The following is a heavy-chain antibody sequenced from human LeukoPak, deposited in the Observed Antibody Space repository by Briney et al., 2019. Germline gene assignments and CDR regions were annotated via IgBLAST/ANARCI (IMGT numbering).Heavy chain of an antibody. CDR3: ARLGSDIVVVVAATPYYFDY. J-gene: IGHJ4*02. CDR1: GYSFTSYW. D-gene: IGHD2-15*01. V-gene: IGHV5-51*01. Sequence: GESLKISCKGSGYSFTSYWIGWVRQMPGKGLEWMGIIYPGDSDTRYSPSFQGQVTISADKSISTAYLQWSSLKASDTAMYYCARLGSDIVVVVAATPYYFDYWGQGTLVTVSS. CDR2: IYPGDSDT.